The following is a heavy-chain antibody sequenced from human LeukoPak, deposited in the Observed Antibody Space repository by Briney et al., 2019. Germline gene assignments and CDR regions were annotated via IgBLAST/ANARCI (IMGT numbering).Heavy chain of an antibody. D-gene: IGHD3-22*01. CDR1: GYTLTELS. Sequence: GASVKVSCKVSGYTLTELSMHWVRQAPGKGLEWMGGFDPEDGETIYAQKFQGRVTMTEDTSTDTAYMEPSSLRSEDTAGYYCATGLYYYDTRSYWGQGTLVTVSS. V-gene: IGHV1-24*01. CDR2: FDPEDGET. CDR3: ATGLYYYDTRSY. J-gene: IGHJ4*02.